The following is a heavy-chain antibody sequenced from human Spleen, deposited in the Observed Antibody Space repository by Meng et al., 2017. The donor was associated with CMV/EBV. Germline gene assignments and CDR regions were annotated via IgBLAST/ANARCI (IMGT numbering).Heavy chain of an antibody. V-gene: IGHV3-7*01. D-gene: IGHD5-18*01. CDR3: AKYSYDSYYYYGMDV. Sequence: GGSLRLSCAASGFTFSSYGMHWVRQAPGKGLEWVANIKQDGSEKYYVDSVKGRFTISRDNAKNSLYLQMNSLRAEDTAVYYCAKYSYDSYYYYGMDVWGQGTTVTVSS. J-gene: IGHJ6*02. CDR1: GFTFSSYG. CDR2: IKQDGSEK.